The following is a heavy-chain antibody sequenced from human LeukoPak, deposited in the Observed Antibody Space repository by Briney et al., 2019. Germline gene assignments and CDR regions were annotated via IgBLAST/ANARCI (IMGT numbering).Heavy chain of an antibody. D-gene: IGHD2-2*01. J-gene: IGHJ4*02. CDR3: AKGGCRTSRCYVTL. V-gene: IGHV3-23*01. CDR2: VSGSGGST. CDR1: GFTFSTYA. Sequence: GGSLRLSCAASGFTFSTYAMNWVRQAPGKGLEWVSSVSGSGGSTYYAESVKGRFTISRDNSKNTVNLQMTGLGAEDTAVYYCAKGGCRTSRCYVTLWGPGTLVTVSS.